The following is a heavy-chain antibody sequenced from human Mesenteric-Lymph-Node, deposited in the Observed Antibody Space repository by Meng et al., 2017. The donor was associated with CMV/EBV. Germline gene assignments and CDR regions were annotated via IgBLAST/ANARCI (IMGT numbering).Heavy chain of an antibody. Sequence: CRASGYPFTSFAMNWVRQAPGQGLEWMGWINPNTGNPTYAQGFTGRFVFSLDTSVSTAYLQISSLKAKDTAVYYCARGMVRGVIISGYWGQGTLVTVSS. V-gene: IGHV7-4-1*02. CDR1: GYPFTSFA. J-gene: IGHJ4*02. CDR3: ARGMVRGVIISGY. D-gene: IGHD3-10*01. CDR2: INPNTGNP.